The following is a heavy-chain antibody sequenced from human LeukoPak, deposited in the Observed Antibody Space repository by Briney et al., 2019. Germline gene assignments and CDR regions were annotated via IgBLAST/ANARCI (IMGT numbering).Heavy chain of an antibody. D-gene: IGHD3-10*01. CDR1: GFNFDDNG. J-gene: IGHJ4*02. Sequence: PGGSLRLSCAASGFNFDDNGMSWVRQAPGKGPEWVPGINWNGDSTGYADSVKGRFTISRGNAKNSLYLQMNSLRAEDTALYYCATHSYYYGFGSYPHYLDYWGQGTLVTVSS. V-gene: IGHV3-20*04. CDR3: ATHSYYYGFGSYPHYLDY. CDR2: INWNGDST.